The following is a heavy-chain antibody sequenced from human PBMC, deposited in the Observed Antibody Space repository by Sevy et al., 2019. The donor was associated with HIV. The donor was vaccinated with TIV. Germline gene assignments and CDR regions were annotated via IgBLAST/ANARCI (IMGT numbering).Heavy chain of an antibody. V-gene: IGHV3-23*01. CDR1: GFTFSSYA. D-gene: IGHD3-22*01. CDR3: AKALPDAIVVVTIRDDAFDI. CDR2: ISGSGGST. J-gene: IGHJ3*02. Sequence: GGSLRLSCAASGFTFSSYAMSWVRQAPGKGLEWVSAISGSGGSTYYADSVKGRFTISRDNSKNTLYLQMNSLRAEDTAVYYCAKALPDAIVVVTIRDDAFDIWGQGTMVTVSS.